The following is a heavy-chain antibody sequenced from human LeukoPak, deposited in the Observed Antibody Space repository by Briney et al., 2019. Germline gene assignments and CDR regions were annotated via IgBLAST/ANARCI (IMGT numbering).Heavy chain of an antibody. Sequence: ASVKVSCKTSGYIFVKYGINWVRQAPGKGLEWMGGFDPEDGETIYAQKFQGRVTMTEDISTDTAYMELSSLRSEDTAVYYCATDLVVPGSSSGLNVGQWGQGTLVTVSS. V-gene: IGHV1-24*01. D-gene: IGHD6-6*01. CDR3: ATDLVVPGSSSGLNVGQ. J-gene: IGHJ4*02. CDR1: GYIFVKYG. CDR2: FDPEDGET.